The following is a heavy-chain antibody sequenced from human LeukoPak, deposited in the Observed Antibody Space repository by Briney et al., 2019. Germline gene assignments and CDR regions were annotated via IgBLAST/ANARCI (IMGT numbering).Heavy chain of an antibody. Sequence: GGSLRLSCAASGFTFSSYGMSWVRQAPGKGLEGVSAISGSGGSTYYADSVKGRFTISRDNSKNTLYLQMNSLRAEDTAVYYCAKDLLVLIRGGLPRVDGFDIWGQGTMVTVSS. CDR3: AKDLLVLIRGGLPRVDGFDI. V-gene: IGHV3-23*01. D-gene: IGHD4-23*01. CDR2: ISGSGGST. CDR1: GFTFSSYG. J-gene: IGHJ3*02.